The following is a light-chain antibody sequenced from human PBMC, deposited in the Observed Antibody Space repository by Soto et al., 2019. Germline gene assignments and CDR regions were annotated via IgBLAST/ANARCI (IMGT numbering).Light chain of an antibody. Sequence: EIVMTQSPATLSVSPGERATLSCRASQSVSSNLAWYQQKPGQAPRLLIYGASTRATDIPARFSGSGSGTEFTLAISRLQPEDFAVYYCQQYNNWPRTFGQGTKVEIK. V-gene: IGKV3-15*01. J-gene: IGKJ1*01. CDR3: QQYNNWPRT. CDR1: QSVSSN. CDR2: GAS.